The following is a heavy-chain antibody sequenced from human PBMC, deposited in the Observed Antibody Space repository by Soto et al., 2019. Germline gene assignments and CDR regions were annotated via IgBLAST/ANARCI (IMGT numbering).Heavy chain of an antibody. CDR2: ISSSSRYI. D-gene: IGHD6-19*01. J-gene: IGHJ1*01. Sequence: EVQLVESGGGLVKPGGSLRLSCAGSGFTFSSYSMNWVRQAPGKGLEWVSSISSSSRYIYYADSVKGRFTISRDNAKNSLYLQMNSLRAEDTAVYYCARAVGDSSGWDLIWGQGTLVTVSS. V-gene: IGHV3-21*01. CDR3: ARAVGDSSGWDLI. CDR1: GFTFSSYS.